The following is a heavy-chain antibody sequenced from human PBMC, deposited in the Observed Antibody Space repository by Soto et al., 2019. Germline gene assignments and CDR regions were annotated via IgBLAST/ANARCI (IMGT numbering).Heavy chain of an antibody. V-gene: IGHV1-46*03. CDR3: ARDRVLRLRFLEWLPMDY. Sequence: GASVKVSCKASGYTFTSYYMHWVRQAPGQGLEWMGIINPSGGSTSYAQKFQGRVTMTRDTSTSTVYMELSSLRSEDTAVYYCARDRVLRLRFLEWLPMDYWGQGTLVTVSS. CDR1: GYTFTSYY. D-gene: IGHD3-3*01. J-gene: IGHJ4*02. CDR2: INPSGGST.